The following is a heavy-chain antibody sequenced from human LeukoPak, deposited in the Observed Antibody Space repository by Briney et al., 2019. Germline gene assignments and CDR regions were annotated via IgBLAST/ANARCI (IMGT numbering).Heavy chain of an antibody. D-gene: IGHD6-13*01. CDR3: ARRGMADNWFDP. CDR2: IFYSGDT. V-gene: IGHV4-59*01. CDR1: GGSFSGYY. Sequence: SETLSLTCTVSGGSFSGYYWSWIRQPPGKGLEWIGYIFYSGDTNYDPSLKSRVTISIDTSKNQFSLKLSSVTAADTAVYYCARRGMADNWFDPWGQGTLVTVSS. J-gene: IGHJ5*02.